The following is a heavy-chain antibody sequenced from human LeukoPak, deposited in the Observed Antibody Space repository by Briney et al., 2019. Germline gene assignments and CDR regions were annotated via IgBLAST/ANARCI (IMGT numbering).Heavy chain of an antibody. CDR3: ASTDGAHAFDI. V-gene: IGHV3-48*01. CDR1: GFTFSDYS. D-gene: IGHD3-16*01. J-gene: IGHJ3*02. CDR2: INSDGKTT. Sequence: PGGSLRLSCAASGFTFSDYSMNWVRQAPGKGLEDLSYINSDGKTTWYADSVKGRFTASRDNAKNSLYLQMNSLRVEDTAVYYCASTDGAHAFDIWGQGTMVTVSS.